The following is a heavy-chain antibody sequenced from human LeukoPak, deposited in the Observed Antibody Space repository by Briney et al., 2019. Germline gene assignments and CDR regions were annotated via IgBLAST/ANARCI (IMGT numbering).Heavy chain of an antibody. CDR3: ARHGRLTGDFDY. J-gene: IGHJ4*02. D-gene: IGHD7-27*01. CDR2: IYYSGST. V-gene: IGHV4-39*01. CDR1: GGSISSSSYY. Sequence: SETLSLTCTVSGGSISSSSYYWGWIRQPPGKGLEWIGSIYYSGSTYYNPSPKSRVTISVDTSKNQFSLKLSSVTAADTAGYYCARHGRLTGDFDYWGQGTLVTVSS.